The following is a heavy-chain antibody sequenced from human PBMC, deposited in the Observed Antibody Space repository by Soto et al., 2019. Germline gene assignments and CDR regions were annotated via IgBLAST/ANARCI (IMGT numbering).Heavy chain of an antibody. J-gene: IGHJ5*02. CDR1: GGSISSSSYY. V-gene: IGHV4-39*01. D-gene: IGHD2-8*01. Sequence: QLQLQESGPGLVKPSETLSLTCTVSGGSISSSSYYWGWIRQPPGKGLEWIGSIYYSGSTYYNPSLKSRVTISVDTSKNQFSLKLSSVTAADTAVYYCATGDGVRGWLRSWFDPWGQGTLVTVSS. CDR2: IYYSGST. CDR3: ATGDGVRGWLRSWFDP.